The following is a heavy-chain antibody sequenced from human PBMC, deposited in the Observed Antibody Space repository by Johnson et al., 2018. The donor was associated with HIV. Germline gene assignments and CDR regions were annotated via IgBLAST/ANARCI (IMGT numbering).Heavy chain of an antibody. Sequence: VQLVESGGGVVQPGRSLRLSCAASGFTFSNAWMSWVRQAPGKGLEWVANIKQDGSEKYYVDSVKGRFTISRDNAKNSLYLQMNSLRAEDTAVYYALLGQDGGGIWGQGTMVTVSS. CDR1: GFTFSNAW. V-gene: IGHV3-7*02. CDR3: LLGQDGGGI. CDR2: IKQDGSEK. D-gene: IGHD3-16*01. J-gene: IGHJ3*02.